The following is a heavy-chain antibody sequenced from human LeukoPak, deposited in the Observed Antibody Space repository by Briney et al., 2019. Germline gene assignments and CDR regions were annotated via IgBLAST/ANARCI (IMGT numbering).Heavy chain of an antibody. Sequence: ASVKVSCKASGYTFTSYGISWVRQAPGQGLEWMGWISAYNGNTNYAQKFQGRVTMTRDTSISTAYMELSRLRSDDTAVYYCARDFPTIAYYYGMDVWGQGTTVTVSS. CDR1: GYTFTSYG. CDR3: ARDFPTIAYYYGMDV. V-gene: IGHV1-18*01. D-gene: IGHD3-10*01. J-gene: IGHJ6*02. CDR2: ISAYNGNT.